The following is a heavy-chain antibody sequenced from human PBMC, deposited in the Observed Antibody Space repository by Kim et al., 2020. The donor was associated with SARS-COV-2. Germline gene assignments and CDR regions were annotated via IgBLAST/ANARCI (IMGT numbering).Heavy chain of an antibody. D-gene: IGHD6-19*01. Sequence: YAVSVKSRITINPDTSKTQFSLPLNSVTPEDTAVYYCARDSTVAGTPFDYWGQGTLVTVSS. CDR3: ARDSTVAGTPFDY. J-gene: IGHJ4*02. V-gene: IGHV6-1*01.